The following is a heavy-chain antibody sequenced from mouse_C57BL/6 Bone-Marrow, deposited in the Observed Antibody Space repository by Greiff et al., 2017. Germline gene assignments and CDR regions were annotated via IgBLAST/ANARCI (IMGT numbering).Heavy chain of an antibody. CDR2: IDPSDSET. CDR1: GYTFTSYW. J-gene: IGHJ2*01. Sequence: QVHVKQPGAELVRPGSSVKLSCKASGYTFTSYWMHWVKQRPIQGLEWIGNIDPSDSETHYNQKFKDKATLTVDKSSSTAYMQLSSLTAEDSAVYYCTRRAENYFDYWGQGTTLTVSS. V-gene: IGHV1-52*01. D-gene: IGHD3-1*01. CDR3: TRRAENYFDY.